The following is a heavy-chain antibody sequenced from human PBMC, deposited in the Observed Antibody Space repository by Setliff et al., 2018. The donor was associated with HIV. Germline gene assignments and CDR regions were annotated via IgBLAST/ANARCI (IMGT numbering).Heavy chain of an antibody. J-gene: IGHJ4*02. D-gene: IGHD2-15*01. V-gene: IGHV1-8*01. Sequence: VAPVKVSCKASGYTFTSLDINWVRQATGQGPEWMGWLNPTSGNTGSAQRFQGRVTMTRNTSISIAYMELSNLRSEDTAVYYCARGAPGRSCSGGSCSYFDYWGQGTLVTVSS. CDR3: ARGAPGRSCSGGSCSYFDY. CDR2: LNPTSGNT. CDR1: GYTFTSLD.